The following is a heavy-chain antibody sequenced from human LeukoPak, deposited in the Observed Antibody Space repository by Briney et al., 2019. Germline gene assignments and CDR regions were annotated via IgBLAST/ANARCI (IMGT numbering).Heavy chain of an antibody. CDR3: ARALSAAAAPFVYYYYYGMDV. CDR2: INAGNGNT. Sequence: ASVKVSCKASGYTFTSYAMHWVRQAPGQRLEWMGWINAGNGNTKYSQKFQSRVTITRDTSASTAYMELSSLRSEDTAVYYCARALSAAAAPFVYYYYYGMDVWGQGTTVTVSS. J-gene: IGHJ6*02. CDR1: GYTFTSYA. V-gene: IGHV1-3*01. D-gene: IGHD6-13*01.